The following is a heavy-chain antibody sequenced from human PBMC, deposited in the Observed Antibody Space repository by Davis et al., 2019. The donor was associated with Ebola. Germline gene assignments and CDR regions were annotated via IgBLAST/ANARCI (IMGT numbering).Heavy chain of an antibody. D-gene: IGHD3-22*01. J-gene: IGHJ4*02. CDR2: ISAYNCNT. CDR1: GYTFTGYY. CDR3: AREEYYYDSSGYYHATFDY. Sequence: AASVKVSCKASGYTFTGYYMHWVRQAPGQGLEWMGWISAYNCNTNYAQKLQGRVTMTTDTSTSTAYMELRSLRSDDTAVYYCAREEYYYDSSGYYHATFDYWGQGTLVTVSS. V-gene: IGHV1-18*04.